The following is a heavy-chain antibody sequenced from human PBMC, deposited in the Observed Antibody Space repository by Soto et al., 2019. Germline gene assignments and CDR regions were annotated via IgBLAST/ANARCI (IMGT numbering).Heavy chain of an antibody. Sequence: ASVKVSCKASGYTFTSYGISWVRQAPGQGLGWMGWISAYNGNTKYAQDLQGRVTMTTDTSTSTAYMELRSLRSDDTAVYYCARFSGGSSNTYYYYYGMDVWGQGTTVTVSS. CDR2: ISAYNGNT. CDR3: ARFSGGSSNTYYYYYGMDV. CDR1: GYTFTSYG. J-gene: IGHJ6*02. D-gene: IGHD2-15*01. V-gene: IGHV1-18*04.